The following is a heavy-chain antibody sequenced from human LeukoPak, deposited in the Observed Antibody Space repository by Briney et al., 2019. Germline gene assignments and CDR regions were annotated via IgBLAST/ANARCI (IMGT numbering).Heavy chain of an antibody. J-gene: IGHJ5*02. Sequence: SETLSLTCIVSGASNNSFYWSWLRQPPGKGLEWIGYTHPSGNSNYSPSLKNRVTISVDTFTNQFSLRLKSVTAADTAVYYCARKVPKKGWFDPWGQGTLVTVSS. V-gene: IGHV4-4*09. CDR2: THPSGNS. CDR1: GASNNSFY. CDR3: ARKVPKKGWFDP.